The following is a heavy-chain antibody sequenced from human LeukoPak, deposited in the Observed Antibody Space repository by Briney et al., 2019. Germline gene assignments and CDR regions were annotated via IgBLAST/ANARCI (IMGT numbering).Heavy chain of an antibody. V-gene: IGHV3-7*04. CDR3: ARGGLRYFAR. Sequence: GASLRLSCEGSGFSFSNYWMSWVRQAPGKGLEWVANIKEDGSEKNYVDSVKGRFTISRDNAKNSLYLQMNSLRGEDTAVYYCARGGLRYFARWGQGTLVTVSS. J-gene: IGHJ5*02. D-gene: IGHD3-16*01. CDR2: IKEDGSEK. CDR1: GFSFSNYW.